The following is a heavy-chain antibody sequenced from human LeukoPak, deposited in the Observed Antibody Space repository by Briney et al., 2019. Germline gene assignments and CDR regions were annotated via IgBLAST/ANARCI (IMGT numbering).Heavy chain of an antibody. Sequence: SVKVSCKASGGTFSNYAISWVRQAPGQGLEWMGGIIPIFGTANYAQKFQGRVTITADKSTSTAYMELRSLRSDDTAVYYCVRWGAGMTTVTTTDYWGQGTLVTVSS. CDR3: VRWGAGMTTVTTTDY. J-gene: IGHJ4*02. CDR2: IIPIFGTA. CDR1: GGTFSNYA. D-gene: IGHD4-17*01. V-gene: IGHV1-69*06.